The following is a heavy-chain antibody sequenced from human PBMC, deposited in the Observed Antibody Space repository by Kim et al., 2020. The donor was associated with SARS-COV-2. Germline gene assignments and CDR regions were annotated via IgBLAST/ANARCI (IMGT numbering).Heavy chain of an antibody. D-gene: IGHD6-13*01. CDR1: GFTFSDYY. V-gene: IGHV3-11*03. CDR3: ARRRSSWYSQIDF. CDR2: ITTSSTYT. Sequence: GGSLRLSCAASGFTFSDYYMSWIRQAPGKGLECVSYITTSSTYTNYADSVTGRFTISRDNAENSLYLQMNSLRAEDTAVYYCARRRSSWYSQIDFWGQGTRVSVSS. J-gene: IGHJ4*02.